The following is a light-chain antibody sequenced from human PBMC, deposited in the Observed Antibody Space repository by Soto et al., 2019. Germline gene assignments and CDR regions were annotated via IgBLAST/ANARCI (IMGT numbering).Light chain of an antibody. CDR2: DVS. J-gene: IGLJ1*01. CDR3: SSYTSSSTL. V-gene: IGLV2-14*01. Sequence: QSALTQPASVSGPPGQSITISCNGNSNDVGGYNYVSWYQQHPGKAPKLMIYDVSNRPSGVSNRFSGSKSGNTASLTISGLQAEDEADYYCSSYTSSSTLFGTGTKVTVL. CDR1: SNDVGGYNY.